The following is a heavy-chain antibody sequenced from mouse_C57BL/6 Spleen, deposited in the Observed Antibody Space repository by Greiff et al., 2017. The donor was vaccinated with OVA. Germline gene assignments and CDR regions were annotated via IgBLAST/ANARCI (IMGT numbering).Heavy chain of an antibody. V-gene: IGHV1-80*01. CDR1: GYAFSSYW. Sequence: VQLQQSGAELVKPGASVKISCKASGYAFSSYWMNWVKQRPGKGLEWIGQIYPGDGDTNYNGKFKGKATLTADKSSSTAYMQLSSLTSEDSAVYFCARLGDYYGSSYDYWGQGTTLTVSS. CDR3: ARLGDYYGSSYDY. J-gene: IGHJ2*01. CDR2: IYPGDGDT. D-gene: IGHD1-1*01.